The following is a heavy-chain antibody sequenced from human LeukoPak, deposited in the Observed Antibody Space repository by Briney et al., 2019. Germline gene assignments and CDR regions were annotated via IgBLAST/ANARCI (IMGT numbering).Heavy chain of an antibody. D-gene: IGHD6-19*01. J-gene: IGHJ6*03. CDR3: ARRVAYSSGWYWSIYYYYYMDV. CDR2: IYYSGST. Sequence: KPSETLSLTCSVSGGSISTYYWTWIRQPPGKGLEWIGYIYYSGSTNYNPSLKSRVTISLDTSKNQFSLKLSSVTAADTAVYYCARRVAYSSGWYWSIYYYYYMDVWGKGTTVTVSS. CDR1: GGSISTYY. V-gene: IGHV4-59*12.